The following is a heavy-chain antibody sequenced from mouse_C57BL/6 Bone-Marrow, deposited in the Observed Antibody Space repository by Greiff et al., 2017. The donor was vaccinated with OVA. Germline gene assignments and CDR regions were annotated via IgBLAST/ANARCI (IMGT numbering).Heavy chain of an antibody. CDR1: GYTFTSYG. CDR2: IYPRSGNT. D-gene: IGHD1-1*01. Sequence: QVQLQQSGAELARPGASVKLSCKASGYTFTSYGISWVKQRTGQGLEWIGEIYPRSGNTYYNEKFKGKATLTADKSSSTAYMELRSLTSEDSAVYFCARGGRGSSYAWVAYWGQGTLVTVSA. J-gene: IGHJ3*01. V-gene: IGHV1-81*01. CDR3: ARGGRGSSYAWVAY.